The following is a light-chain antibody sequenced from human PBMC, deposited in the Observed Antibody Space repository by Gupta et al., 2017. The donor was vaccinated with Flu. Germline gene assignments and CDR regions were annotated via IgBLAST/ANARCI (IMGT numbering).Light chain of an antibody. Sequence: EIVMTQSPLSLPVTSGEPASISCRSSQSLLHRNGYNYLDWYRQKSGQSPQLLIYLGFNRAPGVPDRFSGSGSGTDFTLNISRVEADDVGVYYCMQAHQSPQTFGGGTKLEIK. CDR2: LGF. CDR1: QSLLHRNGYNY. CDR3: MQAHQSPQT. V-gene: IGKV2-28*01. J-gene: IGKJ4*01.